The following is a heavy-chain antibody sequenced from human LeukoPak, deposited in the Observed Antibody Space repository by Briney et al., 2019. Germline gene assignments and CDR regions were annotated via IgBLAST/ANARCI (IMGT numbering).Heavy chain of an antibody. CDR2: ISSSSSYI. D-gene: IGHD6-19*01. Sequence: GGSLRLSCAASGFTFSSYSMNWVRQAPGKGLEWVSSISSSSSYIYYADSVKGRFTISRDNAKNSLYLQMNSLRAEDTAVYYCARDRAVAAHLGDAFDIWGQGTMVTVSS. J-gene: IGHJ3*02. V-gene: IGHV3-21*01. CDR3: ARDRAVAAHLGDAFDI. CDR1: GFTFSSYS.